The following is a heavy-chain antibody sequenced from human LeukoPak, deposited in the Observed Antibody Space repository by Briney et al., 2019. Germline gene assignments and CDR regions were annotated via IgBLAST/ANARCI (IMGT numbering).Heavy chain of an antibody. CDR3: ARSIRLYDAFDI. CDR2: ISYDGSNK. V-gene: IGHV3-30-3*01. Sequence: GGSLRLSCAASGFTFSSYAIHWVRQAPGKGLEWVAVISYDGSNKYYADSVKGRFTISRDNSKNTLYMQMNSLRAEDTAVYYCARSIRLYDAFDIWGQGTMVTVSS. J-gene: IGHJ3*02. D-gene: IGHD2-8*01. CDR1: GFTFSSYA.